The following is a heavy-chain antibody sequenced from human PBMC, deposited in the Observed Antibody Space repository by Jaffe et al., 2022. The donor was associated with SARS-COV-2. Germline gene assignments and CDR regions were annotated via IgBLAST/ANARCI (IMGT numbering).Heavy chain of an antibody. J-gene: IGHJ6*03. CDR1: GGSISSSSYY. D-gene: IGHD3-10*01. V-gene: IGHV4-39*01. Sequence: QLQLQESGPGLVKPSETLSLTCTVSGGSISSSSYYWGWIRQPPGKGLEWIGSIYYSGSTYYNPSLKSRVTISVDTSKNQFSLKLSSVTAADTAVYYCARTFYGSGSYYNVLKDYYYYMDVWGKGTTVTVSS. CDR2: IYYSGST. CDR3: ARTFYGSGSYYNVLKDYYYYMDV.